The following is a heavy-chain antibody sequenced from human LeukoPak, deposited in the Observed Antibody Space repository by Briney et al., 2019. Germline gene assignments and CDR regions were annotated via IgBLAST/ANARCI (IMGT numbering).Heavy chain of an antibody. D-gene: IGHD5-24*01. CDR2: IDAGNGDT. CDR3: ARAGGGDGYNYVY. Sequence: ASVKVSCKASGYTFSDYAMHWVRQAPGQRFEWMGWIDAGNGDTRYSQKFQGRVTITRDTSASTAYIELRSLRSEDTAVYYCARAGGGDGYNYVYWGQGTLVTVSS. V-gene: IGHV1-3*01. CDR1: GYTFSDYA. J-gene: IGHJ4*02.